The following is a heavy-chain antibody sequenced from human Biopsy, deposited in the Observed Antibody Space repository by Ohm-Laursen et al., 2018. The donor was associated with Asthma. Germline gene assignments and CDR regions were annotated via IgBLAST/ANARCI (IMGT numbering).Heavy chain of an antibody. D-gene: IGHD3-22*01. CDR2: IYHLGNA. CDR1: GGSISVSNW. J-gene: IGHJ4*02. V-gene: IGHV4-4*03. Sequence: PGTLSLTCVVSGGSISVSNWWSWVRQPPGKGLEWIGQIYHLGNANYNPSLKSRVTMSVDKSKNHFSLQLTSVTAADTALYYCARRWRSYDSSGYYLDTWGQGTLVTVAT. CDR3: ARRWRSYDSSGYYLDT.